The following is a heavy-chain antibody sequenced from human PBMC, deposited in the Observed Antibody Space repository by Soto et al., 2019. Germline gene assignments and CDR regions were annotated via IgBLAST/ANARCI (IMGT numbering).Heavy chain of an antibody. CDR2: IKQDGSEK. D-gene: IGHD3-22*01. Sequence: GGSLRLSCAASGFTFSSYWMSWVRQSPGKGLEWVANIKQDGSEKYYVDSVKGRFTISRDNAKNSLYLQMNSLRAEDTAVYYCARANPYYYDSSGYYYWGQGTLVTVSS. V-gene: IGHV3-7*03. J-gene: IGHJ4*02. CDR1: GFTFSSYW. CDR3: ARANPYYYDSSGYYY.